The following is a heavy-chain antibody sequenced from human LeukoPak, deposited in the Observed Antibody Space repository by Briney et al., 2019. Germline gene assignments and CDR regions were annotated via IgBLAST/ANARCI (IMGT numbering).Heavy chain of an antibody. J-gene: IGHJ4*02. Sequence: QTGGSLRLSCAASGFTFSSYAMSWVRQAPEKGLEWVSAISGSGGSTYYADSVKGRFTISRDNSKNTLYLQMNSLRAEDTAVYYCAKARTYYYDSSGYYSHYYFDYWGQGTLVTVSS. CDR3: AKARTYYYDSSGYYSHYYFDY. V-gene: IGHV3-23*01. CDR2: ISGSGGST. CDR1: GFTFSSYA. D-gene: IGHD3-22*01.